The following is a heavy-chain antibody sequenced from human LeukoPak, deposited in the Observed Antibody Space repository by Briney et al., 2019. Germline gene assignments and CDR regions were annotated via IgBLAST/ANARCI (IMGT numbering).Heavy chain of an antibody. D-gene: IGHD3-10*01. V-gene: IGHV3-15*01. CDR1: GFTFSSYR. CDR2: IKSKTDGGTT. J-gene: IGHJ3*02. Sequence: AGGSLRLSCAASGFTFSSYRMNWVRQAPGKGLEWVGRIKSKTDGGTTDYAAPVKGRFTISRDDSKNTLYLQMNSLKTEDTAVYYCTTDALLRDAFDIWGQGTMVTVSS. CDR3: TTDALLRDAFDI.